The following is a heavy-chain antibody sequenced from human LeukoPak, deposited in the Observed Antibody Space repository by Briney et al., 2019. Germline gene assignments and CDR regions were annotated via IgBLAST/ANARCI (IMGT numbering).Heavy chain of an antibody. J-gene: IGHJ4*02. Sequence: PSETLSLTCTVSGYSISSGYYWGWIRQPPGKGLEWIGSIYHSGSTYYNPSLKSRVTISVDTSKNQFSLKLSSVTAADTAVYYCARGGDWNDTLPSYCDQGTLVTVSS. D-gene: IGHD1-1*01. CDR1: GYSISSGYY. CDR2: IYHSGST. V-gene: IGHV4-38-2*02. CDR3: ARGGDWNDTLPSY.